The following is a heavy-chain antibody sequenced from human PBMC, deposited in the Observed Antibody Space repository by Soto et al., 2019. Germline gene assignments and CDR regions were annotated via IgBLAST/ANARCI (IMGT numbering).Heavy chain of an antibody. CDR1: GFTFSSYA. CDR2: ISYDGSDK. CDR3: AREGSQYFDY. V-gene: IGHV3-30-3*01. J-gene: IGHJ4*02. Sequence: PVGSLRLSCAASGFTFSSYAMHWVRQAPGKGLEWVAVISYDGSDKYYADSVKGRFTISRDNSKNTLYLQMNSLRAEDTAVYYCAREGSQYFDYWGQGTLVTVSS.